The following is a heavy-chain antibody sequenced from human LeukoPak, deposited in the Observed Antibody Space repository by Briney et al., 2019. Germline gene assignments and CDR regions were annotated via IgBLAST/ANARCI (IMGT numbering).Heavy chain of an antibody. D-gene: IGHD2-15*01. CDR2: ISGGGGST. CDR3: AKAGNLYCSGGSCYIPGGYGY. Sequence: GGSLRLSCAASGFTFSSYAMSWVRQAPGKGLEWVSAISGGGGSTYYADSVKGRFTISRDNSKNTLYLQKNSLRAEDTAVYYCAKAGNLYCSGGSCYIPGGYGYWGQGTLVTVSS. V-gene: IGHV3-23*01. CDR1: GFTFSSYA. J-gene: IGHJ4*02.